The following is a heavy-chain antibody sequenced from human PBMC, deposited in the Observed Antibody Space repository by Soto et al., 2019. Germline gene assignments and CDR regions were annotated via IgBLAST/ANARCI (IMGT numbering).Heavy chain of an antibody. CDR1: GFTFSSYW. Sequence: EVQLVESGGGLVQPGGSLRLSCAASGFTFSSYWMSWVRQAPGKGLEWVANIKQDGSEKYYVDSVKGRFTISRDNAKNSLYLQMNSLRAEDTAVYYCASPPFGDYGDYYFDYWGQGTLVTVSS. CDR2: IKQDGSEK. J-gene: IGHJ4*02. D-gene: IGHD4-17*01. CDR3: ASPPFGDYGDYYFDY. V-gene: IGHV3-7*01.